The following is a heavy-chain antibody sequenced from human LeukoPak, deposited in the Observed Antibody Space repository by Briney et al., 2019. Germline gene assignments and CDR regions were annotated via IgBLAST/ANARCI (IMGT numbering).Heavy chain of an antibody. D-gene: IGHD4-17*01. J-gene: IGHJ4*02. CDR1: GGSISYYY. CDR2: IYYSGST. Sequence: SETLSLTCTVSGGSISYYYWSWIRQPPGKGLEWIGYIYYSGSTNYNPSLKSRVTISVDTSKSQFSLKLSSVTAADTAVYYCARRGLGYGDHLSYFDYWGQGTLVTVSS. CDR3: ARRGLGYGDHLSYFDY. V-gene: IGHV4-59*08.